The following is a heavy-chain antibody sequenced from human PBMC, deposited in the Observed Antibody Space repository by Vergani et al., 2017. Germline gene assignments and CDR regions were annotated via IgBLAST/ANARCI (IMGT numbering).Heavy chain of an antibody. V-gene: IGHV4-59*01. CDR1: GGSISSYY. CDR2: IYYSGST. CDR3: ARGFYGGNSCFDY. J-gene: IGHJ4*02. D-gene: IGHD4-23*01. Sequence: QVQLQESGPGLVKPSETLSLTCTVSGGSISSYYWSWSRQPPGKGLEWIGYIYYSGSTNYNPSLKSRVTISVDTSKNQFSLKLSSVTAADTAVYYCARGFYGGNSCFDYWGQGTLVTVSS.